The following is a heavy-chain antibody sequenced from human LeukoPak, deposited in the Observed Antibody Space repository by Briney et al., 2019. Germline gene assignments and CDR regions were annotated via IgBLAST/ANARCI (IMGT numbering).Heavy chain of an antibody. CDR2: ISDSGGST. CDR3: ARDKRSVNWFDP. J-gene: IGHJ5*02. V-gene: IGHV3-23*01. Sequence: PGGSLRLSCAASGFTFNNYALSWVRQAPGKGLEWVSAISDSGGSTYYADSVKGRFTISRDNAKNSLYLQMNSLGVEDTAVYYCARDKRSVNWFDPWGLGTLVTVSS. D-gene: IGHD4-17*01. CDR1: GFTFNNYA.